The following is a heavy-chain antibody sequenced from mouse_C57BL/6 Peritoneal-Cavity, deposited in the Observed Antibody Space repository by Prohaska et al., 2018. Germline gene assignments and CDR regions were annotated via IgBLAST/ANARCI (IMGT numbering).Heavy chain of an antibody. CDR2: IHPETGGT. J-gene: IGHJ4*01. CDR1: GYTFTDYE. CDR3: TKYYGSSNAMDY. Sequence: QVQLQQSGAELVRPGASVTLSCKASGYTFTDYEMPWVKQTPVHGLAWIGAIHPETGGTAYNQKVKGKAILTADKSSSTAYMELRSLTSEDSAGYYWTKYYGSSNAMDYWGKGTSVTVST. V-gene: IGHV1-15*01. D-gene: IGHD1-1*01.